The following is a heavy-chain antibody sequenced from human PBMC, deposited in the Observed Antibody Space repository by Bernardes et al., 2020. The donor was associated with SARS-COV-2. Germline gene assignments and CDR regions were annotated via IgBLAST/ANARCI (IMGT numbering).Heavy chain of an antibody. CDR1: GFIFSDSA. V-gene: IGHV3-73*01. D-gene: IGHD6-13*01. J-gene: IGHJ4*02. CDR2: IRSKANSHAT. Sequence: GGSLRLSCAASGFIFSDSAIHWVRQASGKGLEWVARIRSKANSHATSSAASVQGRFTISRDDSKNTAYLQMNSLKTEDTAVYYCTIRLVPVGTFDYWGQGTLVTVSS. CDR3: TIRLVPVGTFDY.